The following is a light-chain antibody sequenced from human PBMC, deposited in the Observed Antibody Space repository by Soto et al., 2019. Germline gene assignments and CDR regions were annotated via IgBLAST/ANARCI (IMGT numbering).Light chain of an antibody. J-gene: IGLJ3*02. V-gene: IGLV4-69*01. CDR3: QTWGTGLLV. CDR1: SGHSSYA. CDR2: LSSDGSH. Sequence: QLVLTQSPSASASLGASVKLTCTLSSGHSSYAIAWHQQQPEKGPRYLMKLSSDGSHSKGDGIPDRFSGSSSGAERYLTISSLQSEDEADYYCQTWGTGLLVFGGGTKRTVL.